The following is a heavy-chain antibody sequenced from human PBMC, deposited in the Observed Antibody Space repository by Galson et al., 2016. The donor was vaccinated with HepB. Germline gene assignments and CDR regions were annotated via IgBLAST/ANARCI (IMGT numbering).Heavy chain of an antibody. CDR1: GYSFSSYG. J-gene: IGHJ6*02. V-gene: IGHV1-18*01. CDR3: ARDGLRFLEWLRDGMDV. Sequence: SVKVSCKASGYSFSSYGISWVRQAPGQGLVWLGWISTFNGYTKYAQKLQVRVTMTTDTSTSTAYMELRSLRSDDTAVHYCARDGLRFLEWLRDGMDVWGQGTTVTVSS. CDR2: ISTFNGYT. D-gene: IGHD3-3*01.